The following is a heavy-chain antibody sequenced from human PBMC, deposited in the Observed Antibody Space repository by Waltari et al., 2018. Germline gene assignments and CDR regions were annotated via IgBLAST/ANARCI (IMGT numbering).Heavy chain of an antibody. Sequence: QVQLVQSGAEVKKPGASVKVSCKASGYTFTGYYMHWVRQAPGQGLEWMGRIHPNSGTTNFAQKFQGRVTMTRDTSISTAYMELSGLRSDDTAVYYCAREISGTLYYWGQGNLVTVSS. D-gene: IGHD1-7*01. J-gene: IGHJ4*02. V-gene: IGHV1-2*06. CDR3: AREISGTLYY. CDR2: IHPNSGTT. CDR1: GYTFTGYY.